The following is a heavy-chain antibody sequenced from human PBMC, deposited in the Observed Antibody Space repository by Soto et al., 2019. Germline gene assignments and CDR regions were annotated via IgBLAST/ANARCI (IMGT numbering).Heavy chain of an antibody. CDR2: ISSSSSTI. CDR3: ARVVGDIVVVPAALYSSYYYYYGMDV. V-gene: IGHV3-48*02. J-gene: IGHJ6*02. Sequence: GGSLRLSCAASGFTFSSYSMNWVRQAPGKGLEWVSYISSSSSTIYYADSVKGRFTISRDNAKNSLYLQMNSLRDEDTAVYYCARVVGDIVVVPAALYSSYYYYYGMDVWGQGTTVTVSS. D-gene: IGHD2-2*01. CDR1: GFTFSSYS.